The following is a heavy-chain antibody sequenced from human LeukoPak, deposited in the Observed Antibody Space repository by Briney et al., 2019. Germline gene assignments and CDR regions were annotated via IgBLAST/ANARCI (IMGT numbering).Heavy chain of an antibody. Sequence: SETLSRTCTVSGGSIRSYYWNWIRQSPGKGLEWIGNIYHSGSTNYYYSGSTNYNTFLKSRVTISVDTSKNQFSLKLSSVTAADTAVYYCARLSGSYWGYFDYWGQGTLVTVSS. J-gene: IGHJ4*02. CDR3: ARLSGSYWGYFDY. CDR1: GGSIRSYY. D-gene: IGHD1-26*01. V-gene: IGHV4-59*01. CDR2: IYHSGSTNYYYSGST.